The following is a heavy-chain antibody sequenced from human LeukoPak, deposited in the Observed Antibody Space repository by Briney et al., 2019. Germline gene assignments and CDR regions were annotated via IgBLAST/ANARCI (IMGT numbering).Heavy chain of an antibody. CDR2: MHGSGSP. V-gene: IGHV4-59*11. CDR3: ARDLSVNAFDI. J-gene: IGHJ3*02. D-gene: IGHD2/OR15-2a*01. Sequence: PSETLSLTCIVSGGSINNHYWTWIRQPPGKGLEWIAYMHGSGSPNYNPSLASRLTLSVDATENLLSLKLTSVTAADTAVYFCARDLSVNAFDIWGQGTLVTVSS. CDR1: GGSINNHY.